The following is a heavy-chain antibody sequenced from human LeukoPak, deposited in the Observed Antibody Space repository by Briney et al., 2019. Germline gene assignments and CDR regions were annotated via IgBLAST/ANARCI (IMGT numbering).Heavy chain of an antibody. Sequence: SETLSLTCAVSGGSISSSNWWSWVRQLPGKGLEWIGEIYHSGSTNYNPSLKSRVTISVDKSKNQFSLKLNSVTAADTAVYYCAKSNGYGLIDIWGQGTMVTVSS. CDR3: AKSNGYGLIDI. D-gene: IGHD3-22*01. J-gene: IGHJ3*02. V-gene: IGHV4-4*02. CDR2: IYHSGST. CDR1: GGSISSSNW.